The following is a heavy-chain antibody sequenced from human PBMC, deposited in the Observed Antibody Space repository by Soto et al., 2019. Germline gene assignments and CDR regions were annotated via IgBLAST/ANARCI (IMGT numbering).Heavy chain of an antibody. CDR3: ARSVWYYYDSSGYYRNYYYYGMDV. J-gene: IGHJ6*02. CDR1: GGTFSSYA. CDR2: IIPIFGTA. V-gene: IGHV1-69*13. Sequence: SVKVSCKASGGTFSSYAISWVRQAPGQGLEWMGGIIPIFGTANYAQKFQGRVTITADESTSTAYMELSSLRSEDTAVYYCARSVWYYYDSSGYYRNYYYYGMDVWGQGTTVTVSS. D-gene: IGHD3-22*01.